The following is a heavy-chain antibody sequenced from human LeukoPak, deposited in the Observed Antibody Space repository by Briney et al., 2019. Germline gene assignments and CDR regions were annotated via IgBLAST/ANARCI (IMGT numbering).Heavy chain of an antibody. CDR2: ISSSSSYI. V-gene: IGHV3-21*01. CDR3: AKVASGSARDY. Sequence: GGSLRLSCAASGFRFSSYAMSWVRQAPGKGLEWVSSISSSSSYIYYADSVKGRFTISRDNSKDTLYLQMNSLRAEDTAVYYCAKVASGSARDYWGQGTLVTVSS. D-gene: IGHD5-12*01. CDR1: GFRFSSYA. J-gene: IGHJ4*02.